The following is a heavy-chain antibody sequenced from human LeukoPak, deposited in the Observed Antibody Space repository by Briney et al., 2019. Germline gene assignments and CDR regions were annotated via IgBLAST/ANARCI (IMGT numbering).Heavy chain of an antibody. J-gene: IGHJ4*02. CDR2: IYPDDSDT. D-gene: IGHD1-26*01. Sequence: GESLKISCKVSGYSFTSYWIGWVRQMPGKGLEWMGIIYPDDSDTRYSPSFQGQVTISADKSVNTAYLQWSSLKASDTAMYYCARQVRATRVFDYWGQGTLVTVSS. CDR3: ARQVRATRVFDY. V-gene: IGHV5-51*01. CDR1: GYSFTSYW.